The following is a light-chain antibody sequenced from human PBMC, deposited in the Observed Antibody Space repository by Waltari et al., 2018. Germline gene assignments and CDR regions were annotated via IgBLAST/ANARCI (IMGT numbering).Light chain of an antibody. CDR3: QPYNNWPLT. CDR1: QSVSSD. V-gene: IGKV3-15*01. J-gene: IGKJ1*01. CDR2: AAS. Sequence: EMVMTQSPATLSVSPGERATLSCRASQSVSSDLAWYQQKSGQAPRLLIYAASNRATGIPARFNGGGSGTEFTLTISSLQSGDSAVYYCQPYNNWPLTFGQGTKVEIK.